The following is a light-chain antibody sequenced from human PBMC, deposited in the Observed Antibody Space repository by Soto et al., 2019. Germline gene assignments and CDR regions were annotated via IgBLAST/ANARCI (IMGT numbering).Light chain of an antibody. CDR1: QRISNY. CDR3: QKYNSAPT. J-gene: IGKJ3*01. V-gene: IGKV1-27*01. Sequence: DIQMTQSPSSLSESVGDRVTITCRAIQRISNYLAWYQQKAGKVPNLLIYAAPTLQSVVPSRFSGSGSGTDFTLTISSLQPEDVATYYCQKYNSAPTFGPGTKVDIK. CDR2: AAP.